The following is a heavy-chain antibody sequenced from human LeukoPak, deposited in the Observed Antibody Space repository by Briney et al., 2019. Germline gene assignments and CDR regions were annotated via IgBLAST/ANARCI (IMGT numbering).Heavy chain of an antibody. CDR3: GKGNGVWVGELIFGDAFDV. V-gene: IGHV3-23*01. Sequence: PGGSLRLSCAASGFTFSSYVTSWVRHAPGKGLEWVSSISGSGGSTYYAESVKGRFSISRGNSKNTLYRQLNSLRGEDTAVYYCGKGNGVWVGELIFGDAFDVWGQGTMVTVSS. J-gene: IGHJ3*01. CDR2: ISGSGGST. D-gene: IGHD3-10*01. CDR1: GFTFSSYV.